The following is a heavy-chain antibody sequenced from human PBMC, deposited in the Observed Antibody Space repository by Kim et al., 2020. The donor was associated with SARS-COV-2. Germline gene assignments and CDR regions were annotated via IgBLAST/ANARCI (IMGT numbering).Heavy chain of an antibody. D-gene: IGHD2-2*01. Sequence: GESLKISCKGSGYSFTSYWIGWVRQMPGKGLEWMWIIYPGDSDTRYSPSFQGQVTISADKSISTAYLQWSSLKASDTAMYYCAISYCSSTSCQAKYYYYGMDVWGQGTTVTVSS. J-gene: IGHJ6*02. V-gene: IGHV5-51*01. CDR3: AISYCSSTSCQAKYYYYGMDV. CDR1: GYSFTSYW. CDR2: IYPGDSDT.